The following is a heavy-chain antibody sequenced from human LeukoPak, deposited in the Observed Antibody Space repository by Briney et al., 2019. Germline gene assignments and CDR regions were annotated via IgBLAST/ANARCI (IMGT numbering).Heavy chain of an antibody. CDR1: GYTFTGYY. V-gene: IGHV1-2*02. D-gene: IGHD5-18*01. Sequence: ASVKVSCKASGYTFTGYYMHWVRQAPGQGLEWMGWINPNSGGTIYAQKFQGRVTMTEDTSTDTAYMELSSLRSEDTAVYYCATLTWIQLWLLDYWGQGTLVTVSS. CDR2: INPNSGGT. J-gene: IGHJ4*02. CDR3: ATLTWIQLWLLDY.